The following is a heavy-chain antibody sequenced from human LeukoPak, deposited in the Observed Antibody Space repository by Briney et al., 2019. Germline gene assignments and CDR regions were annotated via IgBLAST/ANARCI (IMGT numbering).Heavy chain of an antibody. D-gene: IGHD3-10*01. V-gene: IGHV1-69*05. CDR1: GGTFSSYA. CDR3: ASFPVEPRGGYLDY. CDR2: IIPIFGTA. Sequence: ASVKVSCKASGGTFSSYAISWVRQAPGQGLEWMGGIIPIFGTANYAQKFQGRVTITTDESTSTAYMELSSLRSEDTAVYYCASFPVEPRGGYLDYWGQGTLITVSS. J-gene: IGHJ4*02.